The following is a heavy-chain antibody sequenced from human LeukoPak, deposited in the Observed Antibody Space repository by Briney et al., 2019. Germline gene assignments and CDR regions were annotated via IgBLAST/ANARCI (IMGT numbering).Heavy chain of an antibody. V-gene: IGHV3-30-3*01. CDR2: ISYDGSNN. J-gene: IGHJ4*02. D-gene: IGHD3-10*01. CDR3: ARALSGSYYNPPYDY. CDR1: GFTLSNFA. Sequence: PGGSLRLSCAASGFTLSNFAMHWVRQAPGKGLEWVAVISYDGSNNFYADSVNGRFTISRDTSKNTLSMQMNSLRTEDTAVYYCARALSGSYYNPPYDYWGQGTLVTVSS.